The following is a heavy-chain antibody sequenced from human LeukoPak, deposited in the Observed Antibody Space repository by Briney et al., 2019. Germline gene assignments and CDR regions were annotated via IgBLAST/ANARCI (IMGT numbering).Heavy chain of an antibody. D-gene: IGHD6-19*01. Sequence: GASVKVSCKASGYTFTGYYMHWVRQAPGQGLEWMGGIIPIFGTANYAQKFQGRVTITADESTSTAYMELSSLRSEDTAVYYCARVQTSYSSGWYNFDYWGQGTLVTVSS. CDR3: ARVQTSYSSGWYNFDY. J-gene: IGHJ4*02. V-gene: IGHV1-69*13. CDR2: IIPIFGTA. CDR1: GYTFTGYY.